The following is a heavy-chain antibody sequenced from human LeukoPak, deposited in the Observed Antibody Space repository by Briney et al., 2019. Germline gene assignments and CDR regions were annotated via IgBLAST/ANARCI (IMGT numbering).Heavy chain of an antibody. Sequence: ASVKVSCKASGYTFTSYGISWVRQAPGQGLEWMGWISAYNGNTNYAQKLQGRVTMTTDTSTSTAYMELRSLGSDDTAVYYCARAGAPVVYYYGSGSYYTGWFDPWGQGTLSPSPQ. V-gene: IGHV1-18*01. CDR1: GYTFTSYG. D-gene: IGHD3-10*01. CDR2: ISAYNGNT. J-gene: IGHJ5*02. CDR3: ARAGAPVVYYYGSGSYYTGWFDP.